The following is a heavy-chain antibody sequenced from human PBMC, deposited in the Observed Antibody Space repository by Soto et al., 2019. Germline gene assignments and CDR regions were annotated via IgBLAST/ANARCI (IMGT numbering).Heavy chain of an antibody. Sequence: QLQLQESGPGLVKPSETLSLTCSLSGGSISSTFYYWGWIRQPPGKGLEWIGSIYYSGATFYNASLKGRVTISVDTFKNQFSQRLTSVTATDTAVYFCARQKWEQPKWFDPWGQGTLVTVSS. CDR1: GGSISSTFYY. CDR3: ARQKWEQPKWFDP. V-gene: IGHV4-39*01. D-gene: IGHD1-26*01. J-gene: IGHJ5*02. CDR2: IYYSGAT.